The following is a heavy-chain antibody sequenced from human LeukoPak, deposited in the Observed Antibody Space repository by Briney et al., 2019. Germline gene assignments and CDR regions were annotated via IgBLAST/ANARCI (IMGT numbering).Heavy chain of an antibody. J-gene: IGHJ4*02. D-gene: IGHD1-26*01. CDR1: GFTFSSYG. Sequence: PGGSLRLSCAASGFTFSSYGMHWVRQAPGKGLEWVAFIRDDGSNKYYADSVKGRFTISRDNSKNTLYLQMNTLRAEDTAVYYCAKDSGSYWADYFDYWGQGTLVTVSS. V-gene: IGHV3-30*02. CDR3: AKDSGSYWADYFDY. CDR2: IRDDGSNK.